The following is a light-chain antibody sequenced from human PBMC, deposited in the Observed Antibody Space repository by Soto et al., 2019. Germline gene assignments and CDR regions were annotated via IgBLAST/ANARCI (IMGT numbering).Light chain of an antibody. V-gene: IGKV3D-15*01. CDR2: SAS. CDR3: QQYNSWPLT. Sequence: EIVMTQSPATLSVSPGERVTLSCRASQSIGRSLAWYLQQPGQAPRLLIYSASTRASDTPVRFSGIGSGTEFTLTINSLQSEDSVIYYCQQYNSWPLTFGGGTKVEIK. J-gene: IGKJ4*01. CDR1: QSIGRS.